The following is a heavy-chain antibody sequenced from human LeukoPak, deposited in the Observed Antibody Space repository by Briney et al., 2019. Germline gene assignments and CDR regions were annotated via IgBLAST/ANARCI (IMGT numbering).Heavy chain of an antibody. D-gene: IGHD3-10*01. CDR1: GFTFSSYA. J-gene: IGHJ4*02. CDR2: ISGSGGST. CDR3: AKDSRRLVRGDMDY. Sequence: GGSLRLSCAASGFTFSSYAMSWVRQAPGKGLEWVSAISGSGGSTYYADSVKGRFTISRDNSKNTLYLQMNSLRAEDTAAYYCAKDSRRLVRGDMDYWGQGTLVTVSS. V-gene: IGHV3-23*01.